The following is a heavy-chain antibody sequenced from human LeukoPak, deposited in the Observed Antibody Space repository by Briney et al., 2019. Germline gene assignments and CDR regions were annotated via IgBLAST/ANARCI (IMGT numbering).Heavy chain of an antibody. CDR1: GDSISRYY. CDR2: IFYSGST. J-gene: IGHJ5*02. Sequence: SETLSLTCTVSGDSISRYYWSWIRQPPGRGLEWIGHIFYSGSTSYKPSLKSRVTISVDRSRNQFSLKLTSVTAADTAVYYCARAGAWQIDPWGQGTLVTVSS. D-gene: IGHD3-10*01. CDR3: ARAGAWQIDP. V-gene: IGHV4-59*01.